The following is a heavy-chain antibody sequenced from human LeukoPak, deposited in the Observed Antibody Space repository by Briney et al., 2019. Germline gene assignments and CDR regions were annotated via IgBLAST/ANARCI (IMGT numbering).Heavy chain of an antibody. CDR1: GFTFSSYA. Sequence: GGSLRLSCAASGFTFSSYAMSWVRQAPGKGLEWVSAISGSGGSTYYADSVKGRFTISRDNSKNTLYLQMNSLRAEDTAVYYCARDHYDSSGYSNWFDPWGQGTLVTVSS. CDR3: ARDHYDSSGYSNWFDP. CDR2: ISGSGGST. D-gene: IGHD3-22*01. V-gene: IGHV3-23*01. J-gene: IGHJ5*02.